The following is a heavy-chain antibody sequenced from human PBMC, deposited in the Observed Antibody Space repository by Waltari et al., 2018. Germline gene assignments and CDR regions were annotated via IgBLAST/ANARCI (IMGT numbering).Heavy chain of an antibody. CDR3: ASLGARLANFDY. D-gene: IGHD3-16*01. V-gene: IGHV3-53*01. J-gene: IGHJ4*02. CDR1: GFTVSSNY. Sequence: EVQLVESGGGLIQPGGSLRLSCAASGFTVSSNYMSWVRQAPGKGLEWVSVIYSGGRTYYADSVKGRFTISRENSKNTRYLQMNSLRAEDTAVYYCASLGARLANFDYWGQGTLVTVSS. CDR2: IYSGGRT.